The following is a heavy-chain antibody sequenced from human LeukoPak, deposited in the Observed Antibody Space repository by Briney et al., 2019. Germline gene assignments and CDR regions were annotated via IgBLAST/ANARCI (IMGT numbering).Heavy chain of an antibody. V-gene: IGHV3-33*08. J-gene: IGHJ6*02. CDR2: IWYDGSNK. D-gene: IGHD5-12*01. Sequence: GGSLRLSCAASGFTFSRYWMHWVRQAPGKGLEWVAVIWYDGSNKYYADSVKGRFTISRDNSKNTLYLQMNSLRAEDTAVYYCARDRSGYDYVSYYYGMDVWGQGTTVTVSS. CDR3: ARDRSGYDYVSYYYGMDV. CDR1: GFTFSRYW.